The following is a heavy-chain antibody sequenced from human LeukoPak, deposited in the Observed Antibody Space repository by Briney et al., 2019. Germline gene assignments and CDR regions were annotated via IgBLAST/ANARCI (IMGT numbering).Heavy chain of an antibody. J-gene: IGHJ4*02. Sequence: SETLSLTCTVSGGSISSSSYYWGWIRQPPGKGLEWIGSIYYSGSTYYNPSLKSRVTISVDTSKNQFSLKLSSVTAADTAVYYCARVYQWLDYYFDYWGQGTLVTVSS. CDR2: IYYSGST. CDR1: GGSISSSSYY. D-gene: IGHD6-19*01. CDR3: ARVYQWLDYYFDY. V-gene: IGHV4-39*07.